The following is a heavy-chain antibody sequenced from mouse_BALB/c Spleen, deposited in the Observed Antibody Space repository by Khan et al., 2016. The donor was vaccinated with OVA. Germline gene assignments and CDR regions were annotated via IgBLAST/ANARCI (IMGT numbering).Heavy chain of an antibody. CDR2: INPSNGYT. D-gene: IGHD2-14*01. Sequence: QVQLQQSGAELARPGASVKMSCKASGYTFTSYTIHWIKERPGQGLEWIGYINPSNGYTNYNQKFKDKATLTTDKSSTTAYLQLSSLTSDDSAVYNCVRDGAYHRNDGWFAYWGQWTLVTVSA. CDR3: VRDGAYHRNDGWFAY. V-gene: IGHV1-4*01. J-gene: IGHJ3*01. CDR1: GYTFTSYT.